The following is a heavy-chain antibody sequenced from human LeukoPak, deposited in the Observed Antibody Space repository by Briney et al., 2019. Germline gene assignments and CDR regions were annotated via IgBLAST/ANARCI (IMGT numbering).Heavy chain of an antibody. CDR3: ARGTTHDSSGYFLPSPFDY. CDR2: ISYDGSNK. D-gene: IGHD3-22*01. J-gene: IGHJ4*02. Sequence: GGSLRLSCAASGVTFSSYAMHWVRQAPGKGLEWVAVISYDGSNKYYADSVKGRFTISRDNSKITLYLQMNSLRAEDTAVYYCARGTTHDSSGYFLPSPFDYWGQGTLVTVSS. V-gene: IGHV3-30-3*01. CDR1: GVTFSSYA.